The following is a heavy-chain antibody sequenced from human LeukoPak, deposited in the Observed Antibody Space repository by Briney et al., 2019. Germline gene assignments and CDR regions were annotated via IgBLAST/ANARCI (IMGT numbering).Heavy chain of an antibody. V-gene: IGHV3-23*01. CDR1: GFTFSSYA. CDR2: ISGSGGST. Sequence: GGSLRLSCAASGFTFSSYAMSWVRQAPGKGLEWVSAISGSGGSTYYADSVKGRFTISRDNSKNTLSLQMNSLRDEDTAVYYCTKVGDNFDFDYWGQGTLVTVSS. J-gene: IGHJ4*02. D-gene: IGHD1-20*01. CDR3: TKVGDNFDFDY.